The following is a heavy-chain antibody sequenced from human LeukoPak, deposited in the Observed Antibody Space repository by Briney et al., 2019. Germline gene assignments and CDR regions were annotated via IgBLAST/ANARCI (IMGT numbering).Heavy chain of an antibody. CDR3: ARHTLGGTTVTTILDWFDP. D-gene: IGHD4-17*01. CDR1: GVSIRSTSYY. J-gene: IGHJ5*02. CDR2: IYFSGNT. V-gene: IGHV4-39*01. Sequence: SETLSLTCTVSGVSIRSTSYYWGWIRQPPGKGLEWIGSIYFSGNTYYNPSLKTRVTISIDTSKNQFSLKLSSVTAADTAVYYCARHTLGGTTVTTILDWFDPWGQGTLVTVSS.